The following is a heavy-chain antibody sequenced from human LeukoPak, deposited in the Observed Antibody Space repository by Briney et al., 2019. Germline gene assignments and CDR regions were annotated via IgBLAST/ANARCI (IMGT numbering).Heavy chain of an antibody. CDR2: ISGSGGST. V-gene: IGHV3-23*01. J-gene: IGHJ5*02. CDR3: AKEAAAGSKWFNP. CDR1: GFTFSRYA. Sequence: PGGALRLSCAASGFTFSRYAMSWVGQAPGKGLEGVSVISGSGGSTYYADSVKGRFTISRDNSKNTLHLQMNSLGAEDTAGYYCAKEAAAGSKWFNPWGQGALATVSS. D-gene: IGHD6-13*01.